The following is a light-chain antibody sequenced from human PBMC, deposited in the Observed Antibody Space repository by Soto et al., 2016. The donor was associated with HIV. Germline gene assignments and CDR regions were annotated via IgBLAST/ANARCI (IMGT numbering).Light chain of an antibody. CDR2: KAS. V-gene: IGKV1-5*03. CDR1: QSISSW. CDR3: QQYNTVPWT. J-gene: IGKJ1*01. Sequence: DIQMTQSPSTLSASVGDRVTITCRASQSISSWLAWYQQKPGKAPKLLIYKASSLESGVPSRFSGSGSGTEFTLTISSLQADDVGTYYCQQYNTVPWTFGQGTKLEMK.